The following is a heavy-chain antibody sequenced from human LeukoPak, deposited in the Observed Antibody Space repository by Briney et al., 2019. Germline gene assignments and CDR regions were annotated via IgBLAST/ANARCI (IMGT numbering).Heavy chain of an antibody. D-gene: IGHD3-10*01. CDR2: INPNSGGT. Sequence: ASVKVSCKASGYTFTGYYMHWVRQAPGQGLEWVGWINPNSGGTNYAQKFQGRVTMTRDTSISTAYMELSRLRSDDTAVYYCAKDFGGGGAFDIWGQGTMVTVSS. CDR3: AKDFGGGGAFDI. CDR1: GYTFTGYY. V-gene: IGHV1-2*02. J-gene: IGHJ3*02.